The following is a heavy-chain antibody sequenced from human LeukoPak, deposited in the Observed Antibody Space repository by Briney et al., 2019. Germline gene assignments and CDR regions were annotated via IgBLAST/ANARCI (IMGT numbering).Heavy chain of an antibody. CDR1: GFTVSSNY. D-gene: IGHD3-22*01. J-gene: IGHJ4*02. V-gene: IGHV3-66*01. CDR3: AREGDSSGYYPGY. CDR2: IYSGGST. Sequence: GGSLRLSCAASGFTVSSNYMGWVRQAPGKGLEWVSVIYSGGSTYYADSVKGRFTISRDNSKNTLYLQMNSLRAEDTAVYYCAREGDSSGYYPGYWGQGTLVTVSS.